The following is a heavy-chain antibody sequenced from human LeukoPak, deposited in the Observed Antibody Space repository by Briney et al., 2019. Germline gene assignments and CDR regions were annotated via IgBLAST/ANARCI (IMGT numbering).Heavy chain of an antibody. CDR3: AKDMGKRSWGYYFDY. V-gene: IGHV3-30*18. Sequence: GGSLRLSCAASGFTFSSYGMHWVRQAPGKGLEWVAVISYDGSNKYYADSVKGRFTISRDNSKNTLYLQMNSLRAEDTAVYYCAKDMGKRSWGYYFDYWGQGTLVTVSS. D-gene: IGHD7-27*01. CDR1: GFTFSSYG. J-gene: IGHJ4*02. CDR2: ISYDGSNK.